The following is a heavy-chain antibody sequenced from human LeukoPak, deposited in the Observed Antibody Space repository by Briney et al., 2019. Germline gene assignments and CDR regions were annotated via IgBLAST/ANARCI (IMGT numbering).Heavy chain of an antibody. D-gene: IGHD2-2*01. Sequence: GGSLRLSCAASGFTFSSYAMSWVRQAPGKGLEWVTVISYDGTNKYYADSVKGRFTISRDNSKNTLYLQMNSLRTEDTAVYYCARDAVVRDCSSTSCPPTYWGQGTLVTVSS. CDR3: ARDAVVRDCSSTSCPPTY. J-gene: IGHJ4*02. CDR1: GFTFSSYA. V-gene: IGHV3-30*04. CDR2: ISYDGTNK.